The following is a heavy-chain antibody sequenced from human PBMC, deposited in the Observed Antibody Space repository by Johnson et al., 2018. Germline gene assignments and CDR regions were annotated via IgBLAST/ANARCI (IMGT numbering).Heavy chain of an antibody. J-gene: IGHJ4*02. CDR1: GFTFSSYA. CDR3: AKETGYTFGTGSWGDY. CDR2: ISEAGLRT. V-gene: IGHV3-23*01. Sequence: EVQLLESGGGLVQPGGSLRLSCAASGFTFSSYAMSWVRQAPGKGLEWVSAISEAGLRTEYGDSVKGRFTISRDNSKSTLDLEMKGLRVEDTAIDYCAKETGYTFGTGSWGDYWGQGTLVTVSS. D-gene: IGHD1-1*01.